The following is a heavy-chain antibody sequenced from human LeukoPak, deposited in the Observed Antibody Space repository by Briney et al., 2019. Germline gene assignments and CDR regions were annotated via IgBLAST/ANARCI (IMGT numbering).Heavy chain of an antibody. CDR1: GFTFDDYA. Sequence: GGSLRLSCAASGFTFDDYAMHWVRQAPGKGLEWVAVISYDGSNKYYADSVKGRFTISRDNSKNTLYLQMNSLRAEDTAVYYCASKGIQLWVLWDWGQGTLVTVSS. CDR2: ISYDGSNK. CDR3: ASKGIQLWVLWD. D-gene: IGHD5-18*01. J-gene: IGHJ4*02. V-gene: IGHV3-30-3*01.